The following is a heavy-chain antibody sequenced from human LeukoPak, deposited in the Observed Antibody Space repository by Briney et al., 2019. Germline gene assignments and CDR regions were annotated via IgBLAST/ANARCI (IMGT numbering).Heavy chain of an antibody. CDR2: IYHSGNT. Sequence: SETLSLTCTVSGGSINSYYWRWIRQPPGKGLEWIGYIYHSGNTNQNPSLKSRVTISIDTSKNQFSLKLSSVTAADTAVYYCATVYYTGWYNWFDPWGQGTLVTVSS. CDR1: GGSINSYY. D-gene: IGHD6-19*01. V-gene: IGHV4-59*08. CDR3: ATVYYTGWYNWFDP. J-gene: IGHJ5*02.